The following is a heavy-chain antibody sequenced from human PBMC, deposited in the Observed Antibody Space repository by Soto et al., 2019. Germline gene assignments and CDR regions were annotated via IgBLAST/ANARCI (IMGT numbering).Heavy chain of an antibody. V-gene: IGHV4-39*01. CDR1: GGSISSSIYY. D-gene: IGHD3-3*01. CDR2: IYYSGST. J-gene: IGHJ3*02. Sequence: PSETLSLTCTVSGGSISSSIYYWGWIRHPPGKGLEWIGSIYYSGSTYYNPSLKSRVTISVDTSKNQFSLKLSSVTAADTAVYYCASRLVTIFGVVTRDDAFDIWGQGTMVTVSS. CDR3: ASRLVTIFGVVTRDDAFDI.